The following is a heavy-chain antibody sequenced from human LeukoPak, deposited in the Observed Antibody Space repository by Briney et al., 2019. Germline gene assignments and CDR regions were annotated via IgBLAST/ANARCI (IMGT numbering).Heavy chain of an antibody. D-gene: IGHD3-22*01. V-gene: IGHV4-39*01. J-gene: IGHJ5*02. Sequence: KPSETLSLTCTVSGGSITSSNYYWGWIRQPPGKGLEWIGSIYYSGSTYYNPSLKSRVTISVDTSKNQFSLKLSSVTAADTAVYYCARHGGYDRRGYWFDPWGQGTLVTVSS. CDR2: IYYSGST. CDR3: ARHGGYDRRGYWFDP. CDR1: GGSITSSNYY.